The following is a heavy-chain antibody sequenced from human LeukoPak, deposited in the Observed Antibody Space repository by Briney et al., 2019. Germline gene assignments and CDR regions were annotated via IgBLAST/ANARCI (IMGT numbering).Heavy chain of an antibody. D-gene: IGHD5-18*01. J-gene: IGHJ4*02. CDR1: GFTFSSYS. V-gene: IGHV3-21*04. CDR3: AKDGLSGYSYGYGDY. Sequence: GGSLRLSCAASGFTFSSYSMNWVRQAPGKGLEWVSSISSSSSYIYYADSVKGRFTISRDNSRNTLYLQMNTLRAEDTAVYYCAKDGLSGYSYGYGDYWGQGTLVTVSS. CDR2: ISSSSSYI.